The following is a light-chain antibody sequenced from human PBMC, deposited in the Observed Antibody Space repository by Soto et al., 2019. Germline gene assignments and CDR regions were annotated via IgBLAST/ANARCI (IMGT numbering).Light chain of an antibody. Sequence: EIVITQSPGTLSVSIGERAILSCRASQTFSSNVAWYQQKPGQAPRLLIYAASTRAPGIPARFSGSRSGTEFTLTISSLQSEDIAIYFCQQYNSWPPTFGQGTKVDIK. CDR1: QTFSSN. CDR2: AAS. CDR3: QQYNSWPPT. V-gene: IGKV3-15*01. J-gene: IGKJ1*01.